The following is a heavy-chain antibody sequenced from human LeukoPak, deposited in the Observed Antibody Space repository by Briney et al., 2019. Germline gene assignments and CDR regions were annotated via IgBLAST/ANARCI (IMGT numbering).Heavy chain of an antibody. CDR1: GFTFTSYS. CDR2: ISGGGGST. J-gene: IGHJ4*02. CDR3: ARDKVSFDY. D-gene: IGHD3-22*01. V-gene: IGHV3-23*01. Sequence: SGGSLRLSCAASGFTFTSYSMNWVRQAPGKGLEWVSTISGGGGSTYYADSVKGRFTISRDNSKNTLYLQMNSLRAEDTAVYYCARDKVSFDYWGQGTLVTVSS.